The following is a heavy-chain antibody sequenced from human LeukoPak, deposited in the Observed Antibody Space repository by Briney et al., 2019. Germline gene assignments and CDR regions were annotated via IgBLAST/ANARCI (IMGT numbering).Heavy chain of an antibody. CDR3: ARGASRYSSSWLVDY. CDR1: GGSISSSPYY. CDR2: IYYSGTT. J-gene: IGHJ4*02. V-gene: IGHV4-39*07. D-gene: IGHD6-13*01. Sequence: SETLSLTCTVSGGSISSSPYYWGWIRQPPGKGLEWIGSIYYSGTTHYNPSLESRVTISVDTSKNQFSLKLASVTAADTAVYYCARGASRYSSSWLVDYWGQGTLVTVSS.